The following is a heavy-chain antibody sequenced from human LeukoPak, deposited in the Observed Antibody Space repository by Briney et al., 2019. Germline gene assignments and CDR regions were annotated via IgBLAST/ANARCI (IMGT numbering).Heavy chain of an antibody. CDR2: ISSSGSTI. CDR3: ARHPYQVGATYYFDY. Sequence: GGSLRLSCAASGFTFSDYYMSWIRQAPGKGLEWVSYISSSGSTIYYADSVKGRFTISRDNAKNSLYLQMNSLRAEDTAVYYCARHPYQVGATYYFDYWGQGTLVTVSS. CDR1: GFTFSDYY. D-gene: IGHD1-26*01. J-gene: IGHJ4*02. V-gene: IGHV3-11*01.